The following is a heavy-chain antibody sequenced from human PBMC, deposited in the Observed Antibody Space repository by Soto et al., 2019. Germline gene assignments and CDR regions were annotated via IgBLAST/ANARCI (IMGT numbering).Heavy chain of an antibody. CDR2: ISYDGNNK. D-gene: IGHD5-12*01. J-gene: IGHJ4*02. V-gene: IGHV3-30*03. Sequence: LRLSCAASGFTFRTNAMHWVRQAPGKGLEWVGVISYDGNNKYYADSVKGRFTISRDNSKNTLYLQMNSLRAEDTAVYYCARGRPSNYGHSGYHDYWGQGTLVTVSS. CDR3: ARGRPSNYGHSGYHDY. CDR1: GFTFRTNA.